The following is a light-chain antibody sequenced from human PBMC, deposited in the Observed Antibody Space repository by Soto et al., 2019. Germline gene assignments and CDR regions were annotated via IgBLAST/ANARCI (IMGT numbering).Light chain of an antibody. CDR1: SSDVGGYNY. Sequence: QSALTQPPSASGSPGQSVAISCTGTSSDVGGYNYVSWYQQHPGKAPKLMIFDVNNRPSGVPDRFSGSKSGNTASLTISGLQTEDEADYYCCSYVGASIYVFGTGTKVTVL. CDR3: CSYVGASIYV. J-gene: IGLJ1*01. CDR2: DVN. V-gene: IGLV2-8*01.